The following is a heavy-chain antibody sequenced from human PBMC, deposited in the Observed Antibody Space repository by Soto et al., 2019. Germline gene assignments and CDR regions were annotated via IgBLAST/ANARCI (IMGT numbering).Heavy chain of an antibody. CDR1: GGSFSGYY. CDR3: ARGRPGRSSGWYNY. V-gene: IGHV4-34*01. D-gene: IGHD6-19*01. J-gene: IGHJ4*02. Sequence: SETLSLTCAVYGGSFSGYYWSWIRQPPGKGLEWIGEINPSGSTNYNPSLKSRVTISVDTSKNQFSLNLSSVTAADTAVYYCARGRPGRSSGWYNYWGQGTLVTVSS. CDR2: INPSGST.